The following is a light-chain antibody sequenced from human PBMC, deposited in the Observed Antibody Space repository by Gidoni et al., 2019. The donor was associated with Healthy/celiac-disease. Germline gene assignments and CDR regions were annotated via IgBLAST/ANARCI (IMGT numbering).Light chain of an antibody. Sequence: QSALTQPASVSGSPGQSITISCTGTSSDVGGYTYVSWYQQHPGKAPKLMIYDVRNRPSGVSHRFSCSQSGNTASLTISGLQAEDEAAYYCSSYTSSSLWVFGGGTKLTVL. CDR2: DVR. CDR3: SSYTSSSLWV. V-gene: IGLV2-14*03. J-gene: IGLJ3*02. CDR1: SSDVGGYTY.